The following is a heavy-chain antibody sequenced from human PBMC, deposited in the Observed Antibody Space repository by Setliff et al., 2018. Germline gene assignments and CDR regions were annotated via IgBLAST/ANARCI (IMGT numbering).Heavy chain of an antibody. J-gene: IGHJ4*02. CDR1: GYSFIRYY. CDR2: INVSGGSA. D-gene: IGHD6-25*01. Sequence: ASVKVSCKTSGYSFIRYYMYWVRQAPGQGLEWMGLINVSGGSASYEQKFQDRVTMTRDTSTSTVYLEVTSLTSDDTAVYYCARAGLAAAGRKGVFDHWGQGTLVTVSS. V-gene: IGHV1-46*01. CDR3: ARAGLAAAGRKGVFDH.